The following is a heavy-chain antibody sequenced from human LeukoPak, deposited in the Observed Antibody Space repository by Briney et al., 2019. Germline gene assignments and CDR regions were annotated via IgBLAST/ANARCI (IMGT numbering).Heavy chain of an antibody. D-gene: IGHD5-24*01. Sequence: GRSLRLSCAASGFTFSSYAMHWVRQAPGKGLEWVAVISYDGSNKYYADSVKGRFTISRDNSKNTLYLQMNSLRAEYTAVYYCARLAQFYGMDVWGKGTTVTVSS. CDR3: ARLAQFYGMDV. V-gene: IGHV3-30*04. CDR1: GFTFSSYA. J-gene: IGHJ6*04. CDR2: ISYDGSNK.